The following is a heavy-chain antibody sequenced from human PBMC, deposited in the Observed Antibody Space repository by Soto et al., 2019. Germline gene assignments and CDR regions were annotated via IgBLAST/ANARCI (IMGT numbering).Heavy chain of an antibody. J-gene: IGHJ4*02. Sequence: LRLSCAASGFTFSSYEMNWVRQAPGKGLEWVSYISSGGSTIYYADSVKGRFTISRDNAKNSLYLQMNSLRAEDTAVYYCATTPTIAARPDYWGPGTLVTVSS. CDR3: ATTPTIAARPDY. D-gene: IGHD6-6*01. V-gene: IGHV3-48*03. CDR1: GFTFSSYE. CDR2: ISSGGSTI.